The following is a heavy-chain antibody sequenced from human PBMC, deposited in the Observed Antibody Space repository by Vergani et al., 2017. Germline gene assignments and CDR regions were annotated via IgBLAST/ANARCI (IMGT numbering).Heavy chain of an antibody. V-gene: IGHV1-69-2*01. CDR2: VDPEDGET. D-gene: IGHD4-17*01. Sequence: EVQLVQSGAEVKKPGATMKISCKVSGYTFTDHYMHWVKQAPGKGLEWMGLVDPEDGETIYAEKFKGRVTIAADTSTDTAHLELSSLRSEDTAVYYCATQQTVTTGGMGVWGQGTTVIVSS. CDR3: ATQQTVTTGGMGV. J-gene: IGHJ6*02. CDR1: GYTFTDHY.